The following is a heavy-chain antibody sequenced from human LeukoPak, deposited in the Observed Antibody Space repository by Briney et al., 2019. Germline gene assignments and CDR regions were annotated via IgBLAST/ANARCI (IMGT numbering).Heavy chain of an antibody. CDR1: GDSVSSNSAA. J-gene: IGHJ4*02. V-gene: IGHV6-1*01. CDR3: ARGYSTIAVAGTQYYFDY. Sequence: SQTLSLTCAISGDSVSSNSAAWNWIRQSASRGLEWLGRTYYRSKWYNDYAVSVKSRITINPDTSKNQFSLQLNSVTPEDTAVYYCARGYSTIAVAGTQYYFDYWGQGTLVTVSS. CDR2: TYYRSKWYN. D-gene: IGHD6-19*01.